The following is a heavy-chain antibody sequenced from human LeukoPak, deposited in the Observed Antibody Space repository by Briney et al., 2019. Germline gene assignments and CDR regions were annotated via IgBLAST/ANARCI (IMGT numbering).Heavy chain of an antibody. CDR2: INPNSGGT. CDR3: AREDYGGKEDSAFDI. J-gene: IGHJ3*02. D-gene: IGHD4-23*01. CDR1: TYTFTGYY. V-gene: IGHV1-2*02. Sequence: GASVKVSCKASTYTFTGYYMHWVRQAPGQGLEWMGWINPNSGGTNFAQKFQGRVTMTRDTSISTAYMELNSLRSDDTAIYYCAREDYGGKEDSAFDIWGQGTMVTVSS.